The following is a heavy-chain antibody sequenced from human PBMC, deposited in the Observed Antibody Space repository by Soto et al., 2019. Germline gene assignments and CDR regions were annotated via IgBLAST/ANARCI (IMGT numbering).Heavy chain of an antibody. V-gene: IGHV3-74*01. Sequence: GGSLRLSCAASGFTFSSYWMHWVRQVPERGLVWVSRINSDGSITNYADAVKGRFTISRDNVKNTLYLQMNSLRAEDTAVYYCVRYPRSVGGSYRPDYWGQGTLVTVSS. D-gene: IGHD3-16*02. J-gene: IGHJ4*02. CDR1: GFTFSSYW. CDR2: INSDGSIT. CDR3: VRYPRSVGGSYRPDY.